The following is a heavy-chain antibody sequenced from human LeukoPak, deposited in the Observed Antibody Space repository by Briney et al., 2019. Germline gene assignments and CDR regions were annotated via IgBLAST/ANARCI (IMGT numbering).Heavy chain of an antibody. Sequence: PGGSLRLSCAASEFSVGSNYMTWVRQAPGKGLEWVSLIYSGGSTYYADSVKGRFTISRDNAKNSLYLQMNSLRTEDTAFYCAKDRRGFGFGGGNYFDYWGQGTLVTVSS. V-gene: IGHV3-53*05. J-gene: IGHJ4*02. CDR3: AKDRRGFGFGGGNYFDY. CDR1: EFSVGSNY. D-gene: IGHD3-10*01. CDR2: IYSGGST.